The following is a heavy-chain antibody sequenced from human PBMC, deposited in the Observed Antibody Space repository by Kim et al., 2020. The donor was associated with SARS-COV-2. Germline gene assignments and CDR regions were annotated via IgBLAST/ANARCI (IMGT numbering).Heavy chain of an antibody. D-gene: IGHD2-8*02. V-gene: IGHV3-74*01. CDR2: ISSGGGNT. Sequence: GGSLRLSCAASGFTFSSYSMNWVRQAPGKGLVWVSRISSGGGNTYYADSVKGRFTFSRDNSKNTVYLQMNSLRAEDTAVYYCAKDQYWGSSWEWYYGMY. J-gene: IGHJ6*01. CDR1: GFTFSSYS. CDR3: AKDQYWGSSWEWYYGMY.